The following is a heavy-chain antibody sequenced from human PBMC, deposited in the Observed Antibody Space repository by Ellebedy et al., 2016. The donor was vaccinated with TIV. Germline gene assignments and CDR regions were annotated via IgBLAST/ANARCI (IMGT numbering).Heavy chain of an antibody. Sequence: GESLKISCTASGFTFGDYAMSWFRQAPGKGLEWVSTISASGNTTTYADSVTGRFTITRDNSKNTLYLQMNSLRAEDTAVYYCARDVDYSGSYYVIFYYYYYGMDVWGQGTTVTVSS. V-gene: IGHV3-23*01. J-gene: IGHJ6*02. D-gene: IGHD1-26*01. CDR3: ARDVDYSGSYYVIFYYYYYGMDV. CDR1: GFTFGDYA. CDR2: ISASGNTT.